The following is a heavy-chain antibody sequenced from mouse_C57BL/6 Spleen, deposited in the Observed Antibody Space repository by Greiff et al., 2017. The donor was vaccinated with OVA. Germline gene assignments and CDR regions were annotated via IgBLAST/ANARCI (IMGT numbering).Heavy chain of an antibody. CDR2: VYPYNGGT. CDR1: GFTFTDYY. CDR3: ARGDHYGSSYGGYFDV. Sequence: VQLKQSGPVLVKPGPSVKISCKASGFTFTDYYMHWVKQSHGKSLEWIGLVYPYNGGTSYNQKFKGKATLTVDTSSSTAYMELNSLTSEDSAVYYCARGDHYGSSYGGYFDVWGTGTTVTVSS. D-gene: IGHD1-1*01. J-gene: IGHJ1*03. V-gene: IGHV1-36*01.